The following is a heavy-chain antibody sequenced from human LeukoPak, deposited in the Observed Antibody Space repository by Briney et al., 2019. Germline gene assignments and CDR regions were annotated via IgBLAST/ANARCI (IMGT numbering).Heavy chain of an antibody. D-gene: IGHD4-17*01. CDR3: ASALTTLFDY. CDR2: INHSGST. CDR1: GGSFSGYY. J-gene: IGHJ4*02. Sequence: SETLSLTCAVYGGSFSGYYWSWIRQPPGKGLEWIGEINHSGSTNYNPSLKSRVTISVDTSKNQFSLKLSSVTAADTAVYYCASALTTLFDYWGQGTLVTVSS. V-gene: IGHV4-34*01.